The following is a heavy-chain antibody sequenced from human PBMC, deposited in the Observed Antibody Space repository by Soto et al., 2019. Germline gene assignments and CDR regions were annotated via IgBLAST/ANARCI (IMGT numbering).Heavy chain of an antibody. J-gene: IGHJ4*02. CDR3: AKEIVGAINY. CDR2: ISWNSGKI. D-gene: IGHD1-26*01. CDR1: GFTFDDYA. V-gene: IGHV3-9*01. Sequence: EVQLVESGGGLVQPGRSLRLSFAASGFTFDDYAMHWVRQAPGKGLEWVSGISWNSGKIGYADSVKGRFTISRDNANNSLYLQMNSLRPEDTAFYYCAKEIVGAINYWGQGTLVTVSS.